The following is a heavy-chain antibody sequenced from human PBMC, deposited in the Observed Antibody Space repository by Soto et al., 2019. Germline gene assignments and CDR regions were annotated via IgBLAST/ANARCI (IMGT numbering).Heavy chain of an antibody. CDR1: GFTFSNYC. D-gene: IGHD6-13*01. CDR3: ARGGLQHALAV. V-gene: IGHV3-74*03. Sequence: EVQLVESGGGLVQPGGSLRLSCAASGFTFSNYCMYWVRQAPGKGLVWVSRVNSDGIDTTYAESVKGRFTISRDNDENTLYLQTHRLRAADTAVYYCARGGLQHALAVWGQGSTVTVSS. CDR2: VNSDGIDT. J-gene: IGHJ6*02.